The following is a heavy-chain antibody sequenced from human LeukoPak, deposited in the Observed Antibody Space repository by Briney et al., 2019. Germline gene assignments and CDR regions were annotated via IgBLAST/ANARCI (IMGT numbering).Heavy chain of an antibody. CDR2: INHSGST. J-gene: IGHJ5*02. Sequence: SETLSLTCAVYGGSFSGYYWSWIRQPPGKGLEWIGEINHSGSTNYNSSLKSRVTISVDTSKNQFSLKLSSVTAADTAVYYCASSCSGGSCYGTWGQGTLVTVSS. V-gene: IGHV4-34*01. CDR1: GGSFSGYY. D-gene: IGHD2-15*01. CDR3: ASSCSGGSCYGT.